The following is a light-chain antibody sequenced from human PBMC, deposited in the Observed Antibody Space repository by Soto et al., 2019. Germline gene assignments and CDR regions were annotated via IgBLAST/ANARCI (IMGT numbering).Light chain of an antibody. CDR3: LLYYGDAQV. CDR1: TGAVTSGSY. CDR2: STS. Sequence: QTVVTQKPSLTVSPGGTVTLTCASSTGAVTSGSYPNWLQQKPGQAPRALIYSTSYKHSWTPARFSGSLLGGKAALTLSGVQPEDEADYYCLLYYGDAQVFGGGTKLTVL. V-gene: IGLV7-43*01. J-gene: IGLJ2*01.